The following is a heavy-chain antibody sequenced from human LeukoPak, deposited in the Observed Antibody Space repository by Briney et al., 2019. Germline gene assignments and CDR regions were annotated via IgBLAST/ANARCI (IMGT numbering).Heavy chain of an antibody. V-gene: IGHV3-15*06. CDR1: GFTFSNAL. CDR3: TTCGGDCYFNY. J-gene: IGHJ4*02. Sequence: PGGSLRLSCAASGFTFSNALMNWVRQAPGKGLEWVRLIKSKPAGETTTYAAPVKGRFTISRDDSRNTLYLQMNSLKTEDTAMYYRTTCGGDCYFNYWGQGTLVTVSS. D-gene: IGHD2-21*02. CDR2: IKSKPAGETT.